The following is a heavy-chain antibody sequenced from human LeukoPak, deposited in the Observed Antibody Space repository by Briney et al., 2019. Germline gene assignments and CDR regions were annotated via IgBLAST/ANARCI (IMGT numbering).Heavy chain of an antibody. Sequence: GGSLRLSCAASGFTVSSNYMSWVRQAPGKGLEWVANIKQDGSEKYYVDSVKGRFTISRDNAKNSLYLQMNSLRAEDAAVYHCARDGSSSFSFFDYWGQGTLVTVSS. CDR2: IKQDGSEK. CDR3: ARDGSSSFSFFDY. V-gene: IGHV3-7*01. J-gene: IGHJ4*02. CDR1: GFTVSSNY. D-gene: IGHD6-19*01.